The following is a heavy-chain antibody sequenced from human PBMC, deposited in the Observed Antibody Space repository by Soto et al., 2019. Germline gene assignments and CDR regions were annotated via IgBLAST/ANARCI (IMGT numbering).Heavy chain of an antibody. Sequence: SDTLSLTCALYGWSFSGYYWSWIRQPPGQGLEWIGEINHSGSTNYNPSLKSRVTISVDTSKNQFSLKLSSVTAADTAVYYCASVWFGATALDYWGQGTLVTVS. CDR2: INHSGST. CDR1: GWSFSGYY. D-gene: IGHD3-10*01. CDR3: ASVWFGATALDY. J-gene: IGHJ4*02. V-gene: IGHV4-34*01.